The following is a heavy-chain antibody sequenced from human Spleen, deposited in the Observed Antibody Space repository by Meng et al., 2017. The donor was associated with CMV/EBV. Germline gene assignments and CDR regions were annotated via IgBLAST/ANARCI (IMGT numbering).Heavy chain of an antibody. Sequence: AVSGGSISSGGYSWSWIRQPPGKGLEWIGYIYHSGSTYYNPSLKSRVTISVDRSKNQFSLKLSSVTAADTAVYYCARDDGTGSIGYWGQGTLVTVSS. J-gene: IGHJ4*02. CDR1: GGSISSGGYS. V-gene: IGHV4-30-2*01. D-gene: IGHD1-1*01. CDR3: ARDDGTGSIGY. CDR2: IYHSGST.